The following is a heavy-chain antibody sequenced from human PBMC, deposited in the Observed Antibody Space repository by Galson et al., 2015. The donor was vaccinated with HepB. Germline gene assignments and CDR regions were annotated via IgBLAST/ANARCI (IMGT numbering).Heavy chain of an antibody. CDR2: IKQDGSEK. CDR1: GFTFSSYW. J-gene: IGHJ6*02. Sequence: SLRLSCAASGFTFSSYWMSWVRQAPGKGLEWVANIKQDGSEKYYVDSVKGRFTISRDNAKNSLYLQMNSLRAEDTAVYYCARDGIAAAGRPVYYGMDVWGQGTTVTVSS. V-gene: IGHV3-7*03. D-gene: IGHD6-13*01. CDR3: ARDGIAAAGRPVYYGMDV.